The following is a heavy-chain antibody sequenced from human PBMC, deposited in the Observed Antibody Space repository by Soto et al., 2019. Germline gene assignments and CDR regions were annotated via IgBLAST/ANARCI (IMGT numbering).Heavy chain of an antibody. CDR3: ARDDHIVVVPTSLGAMDV. V-gene: IGHV4-4*07. J-gene: IGHJ6*02. CDR2: IYSGGRN. Sequence: SETLSLTCTVSGGSISSFYWSWTRQPAGKGLEWIGRIYSGGRNNYNPSLKSRVTMSVDTSKNQFSLKLTSVTAADSAVYYCARDDHIVVVPTSLGAMDVWGQGTTVTVAS. CDR1: GGSISSFY. D-gene: IGHD2-2*01.